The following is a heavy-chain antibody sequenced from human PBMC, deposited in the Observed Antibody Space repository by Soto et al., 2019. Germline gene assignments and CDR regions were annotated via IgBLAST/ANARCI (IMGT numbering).Heavy chain of an antibody. CDR2: IWYDGSNK. CDR1: GFTFSSYG. V-gene: IGHV3-33*01. J-gene: IGHJ6*02. Sequence: TGGSLRLSCAASGFTFSSYGMHWVRQAPGKGLEWGAVIWYDGSNKYYADSVKGRFTISRYNSKNTLYLQMNSRRAEDTAVYYCARGGLVYYYYGMDVWGQGTTVTVSS. D-gene: IGHD2-21*01. CDR3: ARGGLVYYYYGMDV.